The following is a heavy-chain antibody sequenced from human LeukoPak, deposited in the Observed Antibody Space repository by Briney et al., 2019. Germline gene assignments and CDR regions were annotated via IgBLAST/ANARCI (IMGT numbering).Heavy chain of an antibody. V-gene: IGHV3-66*01. CDR2: IYSGGST. CDR1: GFTVSSNY. Sequence: GGSLRLSCAASGFTVSSNYMSWVRQAPGKGLEWVSVIYSGGSTYYADSVKGRFTISRDNSKNTLYLQMNSLRAEDTAVYYCAKNGDYDILTYYFDYWGQGTLVTVSS. CDR3: AKNGDYDILTYYFDY. J-gene: IGHJ4*02. D-gene: IGHD3-9*01.